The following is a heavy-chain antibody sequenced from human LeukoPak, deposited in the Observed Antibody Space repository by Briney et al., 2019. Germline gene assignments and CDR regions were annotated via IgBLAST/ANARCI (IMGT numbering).Heavy chain of an antibody. CDR3: ARQGDYGDNPFDY. D-gene: IGHD4-17*01. V-gene: IGHV4-39*01. J-gene: IGHJ4*02. CDR1: GGSISSSSYY. CDR2: MYYSGST. Sequence: SETLSLTCTVSGGSISSSSYYWGWIRQPPGKGLEWIGSMYYSGSTYYNPSLKSRVTITGDTSKNQFSLKLSSVTAADTAVYYCARQGDYGDNPFDYWGQGTLVTVSS.